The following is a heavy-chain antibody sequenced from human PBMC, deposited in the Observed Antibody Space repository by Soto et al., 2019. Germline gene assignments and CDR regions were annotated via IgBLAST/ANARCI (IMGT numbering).Heavy chain of an antibody. Sequence: QVQLVQSGAEVKKPGSSVKVSCQASGGSFSDYAISWVRQAPGQGLEWMGGIIPMLGIADNAQKFQGRGIITADEYTSTVYMELSSLRSEDTAVYYCARDGDYYASSGFQRDYHYYGMDVWGQGTTVTVAS. CDR3: ARDGDYYASSGFQRDYHYYGMDV. CDR2: IIPMLGIA. D-gene: IGHD3-22*01. V-gene: IGHV1-69*01. CDR1: GGSFSDYA. J-gene: IGHJ6*02.